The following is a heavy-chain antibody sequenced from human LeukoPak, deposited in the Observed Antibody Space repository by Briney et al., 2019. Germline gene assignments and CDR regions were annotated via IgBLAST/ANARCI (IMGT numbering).Heavy chain of an antibody. D-gene: IGHD6-13*01. CDR3: ARHLVAAAPDWFDP. Sequence: SETLSLTCAVYGGSFSGYYWRWIRQPPGKGREWIGEINHSGSTNYNPSLKSRVTISVDTSKNQFSLKLSSVTAADTAVYYCARHLVAAAPDWFDPWGQGTLVTVSS. V-gene: IGHV4-34*01. J-gene: IGHJ5*02. CDR1: GGSFSGYY. CDR2: INHSGST.